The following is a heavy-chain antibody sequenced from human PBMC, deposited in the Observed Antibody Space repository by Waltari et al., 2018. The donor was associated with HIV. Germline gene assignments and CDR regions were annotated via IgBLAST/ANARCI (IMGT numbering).Heavy chain of an antibody. V-gene: IGHV3-33*01. CDR3: ARARITHEGAFDI. CDR1: GFTFSSYG. J-gene: IGHJ3*02. D-gene: IGHD3-10*01. CDR2: IWYDGSNK. Sequence: QVQLVESGGGVVQPGRSLRLSCAASGFTFSSYGMHWVRQAPGKGLEWVAVIWYDGSNKYYADSVKGRFTISRDKSKNTLYLQMNSLRAEDTAVYYCARARITHEGAFDIWGQGTMVTVSS.